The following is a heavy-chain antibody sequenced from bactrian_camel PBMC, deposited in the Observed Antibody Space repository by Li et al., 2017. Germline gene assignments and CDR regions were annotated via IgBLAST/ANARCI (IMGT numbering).Heavy chain of an antibody. J-gene: IGHJ4*01. CDR3: VRVGLPPAGTPGYEYNY. V-gene: IGHV3S40*01. Sequence: VQLVESGGGSVQAGGSLRLSCTASRYPTSSYCLGWFRQAPGKGLEWVSSINTGIDVAYYAVSVEGRFTISRDSAENTVYLQMNSLKPEDTAVYYCVRVGLPPAGTPGYEYNYWGQGTQVTVS. CDR1: RYPTSSYC. D-gene: IGHD6*01. CDR2: INTGIDVA.